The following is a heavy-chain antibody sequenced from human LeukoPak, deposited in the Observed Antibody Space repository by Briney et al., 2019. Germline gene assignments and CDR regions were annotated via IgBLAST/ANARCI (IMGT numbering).Heavy chain of an antibody. D-gene: IGHD3-22*01. V-gene: IGHV3-23*01. CDR1: GFTLSSYA. CDR3: AKDLGYYDSSGNDY. J-gene: IGHJ4*02. CDR2: ISGSGGST. Sequence: GGSLRLSCAASGFTLSSYAMSWVSQAPGKGLEWDSAISGSGGSTYYADSVKGRFTISRDNSKNTLYLQMNSLRAEDTAVYYCAKDLGYYDSSGNDYWGQATLVTVSS.